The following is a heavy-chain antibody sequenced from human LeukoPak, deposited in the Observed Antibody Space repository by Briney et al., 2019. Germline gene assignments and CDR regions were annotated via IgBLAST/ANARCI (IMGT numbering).Heavy chain of an antibody. D-gene: IGHD4-17*01. V-gene: IGHV1-2*06. CDR2: INPNSGDT. CDR3: ASLWGDYPIYDY. J-gene: IGHJ4*02. CDR1: GYTFTGYY. Sequence: GASVKVSCKASGYTFTGYYMHWVRQAPGQGLEWMGRINPNSGDTNYAQKIQGRVTMTRDTSISTAYMELSRLRSDDTAVYYCASLWGDYPIYDYWGQGTLVTVSS.